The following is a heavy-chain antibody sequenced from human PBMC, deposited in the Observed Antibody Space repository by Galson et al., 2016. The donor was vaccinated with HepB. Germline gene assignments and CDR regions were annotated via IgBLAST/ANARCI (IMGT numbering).Heavy chain of an antibody. V-gene: IGHV3-74*01. CDR1: AGTFKNYA. CDR2: INSDESNT. Sequence: SLRLSCAVSAGTFKNYAMNWVRQAPGKGLVWVSRINSDESNTNYADSVKGRFTISRDNAKNSLYLQMNSLRDEDTAVYYCARDDRWYYYDSSGYYYGAFDMWGQGTMVAVSS. J-gene: IGHJ3*02. CDR3: ARDDRWYYYDSSGYYYGAFDM. D-gene: IGHD3-22*01.